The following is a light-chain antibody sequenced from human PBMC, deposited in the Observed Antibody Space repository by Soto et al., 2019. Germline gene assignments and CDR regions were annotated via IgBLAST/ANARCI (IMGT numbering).Light chain of an antibody. CDR3: QQRLNWPPN. CDR1: KSVTNY. J-gene: IGKJ1*01. Sequence: EIFLTQSPDTLSLSPGEISTLSCRATKSVTNYIAWYQQRPGQAPRLLIYDASNRASGVPAKFSGSGSGTDFTLTISDLEPADFGLYYCQQRLNWPPNFGQGTKVDIK. V-gene: IGKV3-11*01. CDR2: DAS.